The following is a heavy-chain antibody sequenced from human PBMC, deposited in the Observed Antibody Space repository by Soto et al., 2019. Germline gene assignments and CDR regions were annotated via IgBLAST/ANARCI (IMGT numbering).Heavy chain of an antibody. CDR2: IYHSGST. CDR3: ARGYCSGGSCYDYWDY. D-gene: IGHD2-15*01. J-gene: IGHJ4*02. V-gene: IGHV4-38-2*01. CDR1: GYSISSGYY. Sequence: PSETLSLTCAVSGYSISSGYYWGWIRQPPGKGLEWIGSIYHSGSTYYNPSLKSRVTISVDTSKNQFSLKLSSVTAADTAVYYCARGYCSGGSCYDYWDYWGQGKMVTVS.